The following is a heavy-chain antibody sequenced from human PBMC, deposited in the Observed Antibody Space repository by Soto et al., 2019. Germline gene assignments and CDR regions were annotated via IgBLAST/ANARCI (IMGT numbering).Heavy chain of an antibody. D-gene: IGHD6-19*01. J-gene: IGHJ4*02. V-gene: IGHV3-33*01. CDR1: GFTFSSYG. Sequence: GGSLRLSCAASGFTFSSYGMHWVRQAPGKGLEWVAVIWYDGSNKYYADSVKGRFTISRDNSKNTLYLQMNSLRAEDTAVYYCERETHIAVADLDYWGQGTLVTVSS. CDR3: ERETHIAVADLDY. CDR2: IWYDGSNK.